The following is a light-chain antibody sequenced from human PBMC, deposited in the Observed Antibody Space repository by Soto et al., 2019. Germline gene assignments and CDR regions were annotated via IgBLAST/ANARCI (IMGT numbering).Light chain of an antibody. Sequence: TLSPSTLSASVGDRVTITCRASQSISDWLAWFQQKPGKAPKVLIYDASTLESGVPSRFSGSGSGTEFTLTISSLQPEDSATYYCQQHNSSPWTFGQGTRVEIK. CDR1: QSISDW. V-gene: IGKV1-5*01. J-gene: IGKJ1*01. CDR3: QQHNSSPWT. CDR2: DAS.